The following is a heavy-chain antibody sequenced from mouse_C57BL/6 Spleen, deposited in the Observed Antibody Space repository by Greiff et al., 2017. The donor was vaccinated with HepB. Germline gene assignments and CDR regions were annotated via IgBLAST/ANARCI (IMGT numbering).Heavy chain of an antibody. J-gene: IGHJ3*01. CDR3: AREDERGFAY. CDR2: IYPGDGDT. V-gene: IGHV1-82*01. CDR1: GYAFSSSW. Sequence: QVQLQQSGPELVKPGASVKISCKASGYAFSSSWMNWVKQRPGKGLEWIGRIYPGDGDTNYNGKFKGKATLTADKSSSTAYMQLSSLTSEDSAVYFCAREDERGFAYWGQGTLVTVSA.